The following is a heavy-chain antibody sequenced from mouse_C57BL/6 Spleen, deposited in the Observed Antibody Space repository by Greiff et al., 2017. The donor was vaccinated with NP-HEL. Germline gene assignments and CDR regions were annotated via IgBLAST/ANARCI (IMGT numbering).Heavy chain of an antibody. CDR1: GYTFTDYE. V-gene: IGHV1-15*01. J-gene: IGHJ2*01. CDR2: IDPETGGT. Sequence: VQLQQSGAELVRPGASVTLSCKASGYTFTDYEMHWVKQTPVHGLEWIGAIDPETGGTAYNQKFKGKAILTADKSSSTAYMELRSLTSEDSAVYYCTRTGDYGTPYYCDYWGQGTTLTVSS. D-gene: IGHD2-1*01. CDR3: TRTGDYGTPYYCDY.